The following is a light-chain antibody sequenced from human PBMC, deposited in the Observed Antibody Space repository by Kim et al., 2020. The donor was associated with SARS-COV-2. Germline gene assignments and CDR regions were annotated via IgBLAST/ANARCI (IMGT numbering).Light chain of an antibody. CDR1: QSISNY. CDR3: QQYYTTPLT. CDR2: DAS. J-gene: IGKJ4*01. V-gene: IGKV3-11*01. Sequence: EIVLAQSPATLSLSPGERATLSCRASQSISNYLAWYQQRPGQAPRLLIYDASNRATGIPARFSGRGSGTDFTLTISSLQAEDVAVYYCQQYYTTPLTFGGGTKVDIK.